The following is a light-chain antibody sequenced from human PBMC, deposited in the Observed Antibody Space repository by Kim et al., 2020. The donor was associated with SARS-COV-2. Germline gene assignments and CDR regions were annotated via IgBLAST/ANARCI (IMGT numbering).Light chain of an antibody. Sequence: VLTQSPSASASLGTSVKLTCTLSSEYKTYAIAWHQQLPEKGPRYLMNVDSDGSHTRGDGIPDRFSGSSSGAERYLTISSLQPEDEADYYCLTWGPGIRVFGGGTQLTVL. J-gene: IGLJ2*01. V-gene: IGLV4-69*01. CDR2: VDSDGSH. CDR1: SEYKTYA. CDR3: LTWGPGIRV.